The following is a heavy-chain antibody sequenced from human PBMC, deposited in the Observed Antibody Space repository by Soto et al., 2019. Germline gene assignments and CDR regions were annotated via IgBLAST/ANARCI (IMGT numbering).Heavy chain of an antibody. Sequence: QVQLVQSGAEVKKPGSSVKVSCRASGGTFSNYAISWVRQAPGRGLEWMGGIIPIFGTVVYAQNLQGRVTITADNSTRMAYMELRSLKSDETGVYFSVQFEPLWELLWFDVWGQGTIVIVAS. J-gene: IGHJ5*02. CDR2: IIPIFGTV. CDR1: GGTFSNYA. CDR3: VQFEPLWELLWFDV. D-gene: IGHD3-10*01. V-gene: IGHV1-69*06.